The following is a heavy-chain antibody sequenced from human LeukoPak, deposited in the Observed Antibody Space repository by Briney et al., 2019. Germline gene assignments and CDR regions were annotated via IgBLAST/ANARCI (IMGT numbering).Heavy chain of an antibody. D-gene: IGHD7-27*01. Sequence: GGSLRPSCAASGFTFSSYAMSWVRQAPGKGLEWVSAISGSGGSTYYADSVKGRFTISRDNSKNTLYLQMNSLRAEDTAVYYCAKSLTLLGIGMLVDYWGQGTLVTVSS. CDR2: ISGSGGST. CDR1: GFTFSSYA. CDR3: AKSLTLLGIGMLVDY. J-gene: IGHJ4*02. V-gene: IGHV3-23*01.